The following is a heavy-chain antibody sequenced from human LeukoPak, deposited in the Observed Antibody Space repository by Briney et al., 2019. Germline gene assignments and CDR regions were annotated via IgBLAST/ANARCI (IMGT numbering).Heavy chain of an antibody. J-gene: IGHJ4*02. Sequence: KPSETLSLTCTVYGGSFSGYYWSWIRPPPGKGLEWIGEINYSGSTNYNPSLKSQVTISVDTSKNQFSLKLSSVTAADTAVYYCARHYTYCSSGSCYPQEFDYWGQGTLVTVSS. V-gene: IGHV4-34*01. CDR1: GGSFSGYY. CDR2: INYSGST. D-gene: IGHD2-15*01. CDR3: ARHYTYCSSGSCYPQEFDY.